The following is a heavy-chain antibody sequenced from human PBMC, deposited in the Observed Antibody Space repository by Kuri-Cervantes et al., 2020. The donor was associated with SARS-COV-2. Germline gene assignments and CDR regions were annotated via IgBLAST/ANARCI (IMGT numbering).Heavy chain of an antibody. CDR3: ATYGEAFDI. CDR1: GGSISSYY. J-gene: IGHJ3*02. D-gene: IGHD4-17*01. CDR2: IYTSGST. V-gene: IGHV4-4*07. Sequence: GSLRLSCTVSGGSISSYYWSWIRQPAGKGLEWIGRIYTSGSTNYNPSLKRRVTMSVDTSKNQFSLKLSSVTAADTAVYYCATYGEAFDIWGQGTMVTVSS.